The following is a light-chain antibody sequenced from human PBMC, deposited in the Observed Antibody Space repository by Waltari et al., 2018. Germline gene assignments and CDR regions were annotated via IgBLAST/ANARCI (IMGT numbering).Light chain of an antibody. Sequence: QSALTQPASVSGSPGQSIPISCTGTSSAVGSYNLVSWYQQHPGKVPKAMIYEGSERPSGVSNRFSGSKSGNTASLTISGLQADDEADYYCCSHAGDGTYVFGGGTKVTVL. CDR1: SSAVGSYNL. CDR2: EGS. J-gene: IGLJ1*01. V-gene: IGLV2-23*01. CDR3: CSHAGDGTYV.